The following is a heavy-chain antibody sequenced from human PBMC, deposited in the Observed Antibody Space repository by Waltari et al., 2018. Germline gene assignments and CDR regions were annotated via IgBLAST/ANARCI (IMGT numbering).Heavy chain of an antibody. V-gene: IGHV3-23*03. CDR2: FYSGGTT. CDR3: AKDSSPFLEHRVYYYYYMDV. D-gene: IGHD3-3*01. J-gene: IGHJ6*03. Sequence: EVQLLESGGGLVQPGGCVRLSCAASGSSVAHYAMSWVRQAPGRGLVWVSVFYSGGTTYDADSVKGRFTISRDNSKNTLYLQMNSLRAEDTAVYYCAKDSSPFLEHRVYYYYYMDVWGKGTTVTVSS. CDR1: GSSVAHYA.